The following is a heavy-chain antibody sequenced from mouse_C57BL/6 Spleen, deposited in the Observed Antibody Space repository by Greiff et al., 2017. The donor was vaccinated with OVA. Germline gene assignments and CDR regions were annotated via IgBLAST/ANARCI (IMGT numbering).Heavy chain of an antibody. V-gene: IGHV1-64*01. J-gene: IGHJ1*03. D-gene: IGHD1-1*01. CDR3: AHYYGSSNWYFDV. CDR1: GYTFTSYW. CDR2: IHPNSGST. Sequence: VQLQQSGAELVKPGASVKLSCKASGYTFTSYWMHWVKQRPGQGLEWIGMIHPNSGSTNYNEKFKSKATLTVDKSSSTAYMQLSSLTSEDSAVYYCAHYYGSSNWYFDVWGTGTTVTVSS.